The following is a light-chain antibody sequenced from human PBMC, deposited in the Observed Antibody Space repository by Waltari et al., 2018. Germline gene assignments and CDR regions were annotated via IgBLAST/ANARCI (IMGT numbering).Light chain of an antibody. CDR3: QSYDSSVTGYV. CDR2: GNA. J-gene: IGLJ1*01. CDR1: SSNIGTGYD. Sequence: QSVLTQPPSVSGAPGQTVTIPCTGSSSNIGTGYDVHWYQQVPGTAPKLLIYGNANRPSGVPDRFSASKSATSASLAITGLQAEDEADYYCQSYDSSVTGYVFGTGTTVTVL. V-gene: IGLV1-40*01.